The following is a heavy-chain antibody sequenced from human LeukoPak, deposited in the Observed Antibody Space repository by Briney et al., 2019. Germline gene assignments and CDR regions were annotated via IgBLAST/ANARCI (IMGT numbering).Heavy chain of an antibody. CDR1: GGSISSSSYY. Sequence: ASETLSLTCTVSGGSISSSSYYWGWIRQPPGKGLGWIGSIYYSGSTYYNPSLKSQVTISVDTSKNQFSMKLSSVTAADTAVYYCARGRTIFGVVIIDNWFDPWGQGTLVTVSS. V-gene: IGHV4-39*01. J-gene: IGHJ5*02. D-gene: IGHD3-3*01. CDR2: IYYSGST. CDR3: ARGRTIFGVVIIDNWFDP.